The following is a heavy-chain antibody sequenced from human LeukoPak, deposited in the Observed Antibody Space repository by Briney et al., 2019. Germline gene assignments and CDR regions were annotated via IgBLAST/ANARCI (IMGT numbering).Heavy chain of an antibody. D-gene: IGHD3-22*01. Sequence: GGSLRLSCAASGFTFSSYAMHWVRQAPGKGLEWMAVIWYDGSNKYYADSVKGRFTISRDNAKNSLYLQMNSLRAEDTAVYYCARDLAGYDSSGYGYWGQGTLVTVSS. CDR2: IWYDGSNK. V-gene: IGHV3-33*08. J-gene: IGHJ4*02. CDR3: ARDLAGYDSSGYGY. CDR1: GFTFSSYA.